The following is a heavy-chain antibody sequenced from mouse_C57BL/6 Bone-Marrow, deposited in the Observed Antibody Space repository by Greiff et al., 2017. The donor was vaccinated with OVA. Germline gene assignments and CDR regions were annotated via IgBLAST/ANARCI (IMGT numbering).Heavy chain of an antibody. CDR1: GYTFTSYW. CDR2: IDPSDSYT. D-gene: IGHD1-1*01. Sequence: QVQLQQPGAELVMPGASVKLSCKASGYTFTSYWMHWVKQRPGQGLEWIGEIDPSDSYTNYNQKFKGKSTLTVDKSSSTAYMQLSSLTSEDSAVYYCARQYYYGSSYPFAYWGQGTLVTVSA. CDR3: ARQYYYGSSYPFAY. V-gene: IGHV1-69*01. J-gene: IGHJ3*01.